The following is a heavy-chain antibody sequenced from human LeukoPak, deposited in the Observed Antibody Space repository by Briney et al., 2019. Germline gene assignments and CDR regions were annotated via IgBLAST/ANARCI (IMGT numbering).Heavy chain of an antibody. CDR3: VKDGAIFGVPITRGGMDV. CDR1: GVTLSSYA. CDR2: ISWNSGSI. J-gene: IGHJ6*02. V-gene: IGHV3-9*01. D-gene: IGHD3-3*01. Sequence: PGGSLRLSCAASGVTLSSYAMSWARQAPGKGLEWVSGISWNSGSIGYADSVKGRFTISRDNGKNALYLEMNSLRAEDTALYYCVKDGAIFGVPITRGGMDVWGQGTTVTVSS.